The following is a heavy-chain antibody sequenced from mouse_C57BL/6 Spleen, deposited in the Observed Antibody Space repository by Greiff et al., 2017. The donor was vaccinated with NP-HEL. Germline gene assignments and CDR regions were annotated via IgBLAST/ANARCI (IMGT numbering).Heavy chain of an antibody. V-gene: IGHV1-47*01. CDR2: FHPYNDDT. D-gene: IGHD1-1*01. Sequence: VQLQQSGAELVKPGASVKMSCKASGYTFTTYPIEWMKQNHGKSLEWIGNFHPYNDDTKYNEKFKGKATLTVEKSSSTVYLELSRLTSDDSAVYYCARSLNYYGSSYVPYFDYWGQGTTLTVSS. J-gene: IGHJ2*01. CDR1: GYTFTTYP. CDR3: ARSLNYYGSSYVPYFDY.